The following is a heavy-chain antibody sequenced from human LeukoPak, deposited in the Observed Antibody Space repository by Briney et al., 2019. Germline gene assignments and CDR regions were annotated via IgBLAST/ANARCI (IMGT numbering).Heavy chain of an antibody. J-gene: IGHJ3*02. CDR2: INPNSGGT. CDR1: GYTFTGYY. Sequence: ASVKVSCKASGYTFTGYYMHWVRQAPGQGPEWMGWINPNSGGTNYAQKFQGRVAMTRDTSISTAYMELSRLRSDDTAVYYCASGFMGYDRSGYYDDAFDIWGQGTMVTVSS. CDR3: ASGFMGYDRSGYYDDAFDI. V-gene: IGHV1-2*02. D-gene: IGHD3-22*01.